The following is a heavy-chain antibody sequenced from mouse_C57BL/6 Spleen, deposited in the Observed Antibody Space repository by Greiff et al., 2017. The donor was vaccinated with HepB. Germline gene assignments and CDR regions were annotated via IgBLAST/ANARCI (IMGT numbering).Heavy chain of an antibody. D-gene: IGHD2-3*01. CDR1: GFTFSDFY. V-gene: IGHV7-1*01. CDR3: ARDDGYYGAMDY. Sequence: DVMLVESGGGLVQSGRSLRLSCATSGFTFSDFYMEWVRHAPGKGLEWIAASRNKANDYTTEYSASVKGRFIVSRDTSQSILYLQMNALRAEDTAIYYCARDDGYYGAMDYWGQGTSVTVSS. J-gene: IGHJ4*01. CDR2: SRNKANDYTT.